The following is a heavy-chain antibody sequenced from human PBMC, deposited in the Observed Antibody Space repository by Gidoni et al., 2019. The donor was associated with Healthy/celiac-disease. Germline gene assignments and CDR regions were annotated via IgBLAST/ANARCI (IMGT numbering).Heavy chain of an antibody. CDR2: INHSGST. J-gene: IGHJ2*01. CDR3: ARCVKNSSRPVWGWYFDL. CDR1: GGSFSGYY. Sequence: QVQLQQWGAGLLKPSETLSLTCAVYGGSFSGYYWSWIRQPPGKGLEWIGEINHSGSTNYNPSLKSRVTISVDTSKNQFSLKLSSVTAADTAVYYCARCVKNSSRPVWGWYFDLWGRGTLVTVSS. V-gene: IGHV4-34*01. D-gene: IGHD6-13*01.